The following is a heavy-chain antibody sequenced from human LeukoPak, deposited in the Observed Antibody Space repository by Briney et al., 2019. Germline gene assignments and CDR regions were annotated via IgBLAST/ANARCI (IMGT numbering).Heavy chain of an antibody. Sequence: PGGSLRLSCAASGFTFSNAWMSWVRQAPGKGLEWVGRIKSKTDGGTTDYAAPVKGRFTISRDDSKNTLYLQMNSLKTEDTAVYYCTTGQGPQWLDIDYWGQGTLVTVSS. CDR1: GFTFSNAW. CDR3: TTGQGPQWLDIDY. J-gene: IGHJ4*02. D-gene: IGHD6-19*01. CDR2: IKSKTDGGTT. V-gene: IGHV3-15*01.